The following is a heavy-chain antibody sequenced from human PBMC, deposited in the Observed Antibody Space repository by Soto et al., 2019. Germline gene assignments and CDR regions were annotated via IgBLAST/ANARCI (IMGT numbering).Heavy chain of an antibody. J-gene: IGHJ6*01. CDR2: VWYDGSNK. D-gene: IGHD6-19*01. CDR1: GFTLSTYG. V-gene: IGHV3-33*01. CDR3: ARPLEQWQLGFGMDV. Sequence: RRLSCAASGFTLSTYGMHWVRQAPGKGLEWLAVVWYDGSNKYYADYVKGRFTVSRDNSKNTLYLQMNSLRAEDTAVYYCARPLEQWQLGFGMDVWGQGSPVTVSS.